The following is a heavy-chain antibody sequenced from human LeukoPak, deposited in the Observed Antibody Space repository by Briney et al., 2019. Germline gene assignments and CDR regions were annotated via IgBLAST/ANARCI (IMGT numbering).Heavy chain of an antibody. CDR2: ISGSGGST. D-gene: IGHD1-26*01. Sequence: PGGSLRLSCAASGFTFDDYAMHWVRQAPGKGLEWVSGISGSGGSTYYADSVKGRFTISRDNAKNSLYLQMNSLRAEDTAVYYCARDDRMELDYWGQGTLVTVSS. J-gene: IGHJ4*02. CDR3: ARDDRMELDY. CDR1: GFTFDDYA. V-gene: IGHV3-9*01.